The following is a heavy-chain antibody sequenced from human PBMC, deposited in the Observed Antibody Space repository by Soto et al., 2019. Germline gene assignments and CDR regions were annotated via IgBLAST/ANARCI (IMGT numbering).Heavy chain of an antibody. V-gene: IGHV4-31*03. CDR2: IYYSGST. J-gene: IGHJ5*02. CDR1: GGSISSGGYY. D-gene: IGHD3-10*01. CDR3: ARVRSLDGSGVRVDP. Sequence: QVQLQESGPGLVKPSQTLSLTCTVSGGSISSGGYYWSWIRQHPGKGLEWIGYIYYSGSTYYNPSLQSRVTISVDTSKNQFSLKLSSVTAADTAVYYCARVRSLDGSGVRVDPWGQGTLVTVSS.